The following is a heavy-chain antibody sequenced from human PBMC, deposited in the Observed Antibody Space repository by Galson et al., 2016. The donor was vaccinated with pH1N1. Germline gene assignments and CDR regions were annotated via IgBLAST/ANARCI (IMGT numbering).Heavy chain of an antibody. Sequence: QSGAEVKKPGESLKIPCKGSGYSFTSYWIGWVRQMPGKGLEWMGIIYPGDSDTRYSPSFQGQVTISADKSISTAYLQWSSLKASDTAMYYCASGGYCSGGSGDSAAFDIWGQGTMVTVSS. CDR3: ASGGYCSGGSGDSAAFDI. J-gene: IGHJ3*02. CDR2: IYPGDSDT. D-gene: IGHD2-15*01. V-gene: IGHV5-51*03. CDR1: GYSFTSYW.